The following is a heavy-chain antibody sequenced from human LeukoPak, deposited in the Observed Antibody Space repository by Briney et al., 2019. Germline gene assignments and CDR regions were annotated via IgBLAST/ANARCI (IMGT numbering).Heavy chain of an antibody. CDR2: ISYDGSNK. Sequence: GGSLRLSCAASGFTFSSYAMHWVRQAPGKGLEWVAVISYDGSNKYYADSVKGRFTISRDNSKNTLYLQMNSLRAEDTAVYYCAREHLSRGWYPPYFDYWGQGTLVTVSS. J-gene: IGHJ4*02. CDR1: GFTFSSYA. CDR3: AREHLSRGWYPPYFDY. D-gene: IGHD6-19*01. V-gene: IGHV3-30-3*01.